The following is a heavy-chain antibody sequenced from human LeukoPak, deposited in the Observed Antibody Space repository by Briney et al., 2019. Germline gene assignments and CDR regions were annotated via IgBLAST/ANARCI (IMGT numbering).Heavy chain of an antibody. D-gene: IGHD1-26*01. V-gene: IGHV1-69*05. J-gene: IGHJ4*02. CDR2: IIPIFGTA. CDR3: ARWPSGSYYFDY. Sequence: ASVKVSCKASGGTFSSYAISWVRQAPGQGLEWMGGIIPIFGTANYAQKFQGRVTITTDESTSTAYMELSSLRSEDTAVYYCARWPSGSYYFDYWGQGTLVTVSP. CDR1: GGTFSSYA.